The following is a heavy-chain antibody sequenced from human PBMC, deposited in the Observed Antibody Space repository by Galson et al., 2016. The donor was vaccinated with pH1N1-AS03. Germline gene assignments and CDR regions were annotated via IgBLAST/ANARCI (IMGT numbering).Heavy chain of an antibody. V-gene: IGHV3-74*03. CDR2: VTSDGSTP. Sequence: SLRLSCAASGFTFSDYWMHWVRQAPGKGLVWVSGVTSDGSTPTYADSVQGRFTISRDNAKNTLYLQMSGLRVEDTAVYFCARGRFLDWFPDDYWGQGTLVTVSS. J-gene: IGHJ4*02. D-gene: IGHD3/OR15-3a*01. CDR3: ARGRFLDWFPDDY. CDR1: GFTFSDYW.